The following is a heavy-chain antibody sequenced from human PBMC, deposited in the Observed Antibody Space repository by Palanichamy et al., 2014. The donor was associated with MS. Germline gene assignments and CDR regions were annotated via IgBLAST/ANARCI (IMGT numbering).Heavy chain of an antibody. J-gene: IGHJ6*02. D-gene: IGHD3-10*01. Sequence: EVQLVEVWGRAWSRPGGSLRLSCAASGFTFSSYWMSWVRQAPGKGLEWVANIKQDGSEKYYVDSVKGRFTISRDNAKNSLYLQMNSLRAEDTAVYYCARDGWTMVRGFRFYGMDVWGQGTTVTVSS. CDR3: ARDGWTMVRGFRFYGMDV. V-gene: IGHV3-7*01. CDR2: IKQDGSEK. CDR1: GFTFSSYW.